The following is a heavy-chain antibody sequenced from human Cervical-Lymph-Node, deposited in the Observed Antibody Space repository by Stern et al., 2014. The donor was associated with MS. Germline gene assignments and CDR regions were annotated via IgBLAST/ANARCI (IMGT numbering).Heavy chain of an antibody. CDR3: ARVRASAGVYYAMDV. J-gene: IGHJ6*02. D-gene: IGHD3-10*01. CDR1: GGTFSSQT. CDR2: IIPMFGLT. V-gene: IGHV1-69*02. Sequence: QVQLVQSGAEVKEPGSSVKVSCKASGGTFSSQTVAWVRQARGQGLQWMGTIIPMFGLTTYIQSFQDRITLTADKATGTAFLDLNSLTSDETAVYYCARVRASAGVYYAMDVWGQGTPVIVSS.